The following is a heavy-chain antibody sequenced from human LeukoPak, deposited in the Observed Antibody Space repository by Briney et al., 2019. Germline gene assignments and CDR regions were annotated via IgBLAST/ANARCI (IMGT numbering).Heavy chain of an antibody. CDR3: AKRIKGSYYDSSGLQAFDI. D-gene: IGHD3-22*01. Sequence: GGSLRLSCAASGFTFSSYAMSWVRQAPGKGLEWVSAISGSGGSTYYADSVKGRFTISRDNSKNTLYLQMNSLRAEDTAVYYCAKRIKGSYYDSSGLQAFDIWGQGTMVTVSS. CDR2: ISGSGGST. J-gene: IGHJ3*02. CDR1: GFTFSSYA. V-gene: IGHV3-23*01.